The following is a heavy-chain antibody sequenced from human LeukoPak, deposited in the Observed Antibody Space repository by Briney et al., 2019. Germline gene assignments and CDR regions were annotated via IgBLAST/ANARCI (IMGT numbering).Heavy chain of an antibody. CDR1: GFTFSSYG. D-gene: IGHD3-10*01. V-gene: IGHV3-33*03. CDR2: IWYDGSNK. J-gene: IGHJ4*02. CDR3: ATYRGFPVDY. Sequence: PGGSLRLSCAASGFTFSSYGMHWVRQAPGKGLEWVAVIWYDGSNKYYADSVKGRFTISRDNGKNTLYLQMNSLRVEDTAVYYCATYRGFPVDYWGQGTLVTVSS.